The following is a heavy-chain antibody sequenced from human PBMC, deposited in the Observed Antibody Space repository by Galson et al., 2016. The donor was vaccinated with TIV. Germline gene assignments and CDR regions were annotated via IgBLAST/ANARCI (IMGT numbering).Heavy chain of an antibody. D-gene: IGHD2-21*01. J-gene: IGHJ6*02. Sequence: SLRLSCAASGFNVSDNYMTWVRRAPGKGLEWVSIIYAAGSTYYADPVRGRFTISRDHSKNTLYLQMNSLRAEDTAVYYCARERRFCGNECYLYYYFGMDVWGQGTTVTVSS. V-gene: IGHV3-66*02. CDR1: GFNVSDNY. CDR2: IYAAGST. CDR3: ARERRFCGNECYLYYYFGMDV.